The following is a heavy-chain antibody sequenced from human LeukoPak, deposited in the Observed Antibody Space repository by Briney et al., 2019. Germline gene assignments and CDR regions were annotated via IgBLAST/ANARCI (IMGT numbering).Heavy chain of an antibody. CDR1: GYSISSGYY. V-gene: IGHV4-38-2*01. CDR2: IYHSGST. CDR3: ARDFWSGNSPDY. Sequence: PSETLSLTCAVSGYSISSGYYWGWIRQPPGKGLEWIGSIYHSGSTYYNPSLKSRVTISVDTSKNQFSLKLSSVTAADTAVYYCARDFWSGNSPDYWGQGTLVTVS. J-gene: IGHJ4*02. D-gene: IGHD3-3*01.